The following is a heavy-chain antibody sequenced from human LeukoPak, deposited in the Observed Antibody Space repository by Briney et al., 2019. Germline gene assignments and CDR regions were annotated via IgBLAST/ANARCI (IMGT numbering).Heavy chain of an antibody. V-gene: IGHV3-48*01. Sequence: PGGSLRLSCAASGFTFSSYSMNWVRQAPGKGLEWVSYISSSSSTIYYADSVKGRFSISRYNAKKSLYLQMNSLRAEDTAVYYCARDHHRRLYDSQARDTFDIWGQGTMVTVSS. CDR1: GFTFSSYS. J-gene: IGHJ3*02. CDR2: ISSSSSTI. D-gene: IGHD3-22*01. CDR3: ARDHHRRLYDSQARDTFDI.